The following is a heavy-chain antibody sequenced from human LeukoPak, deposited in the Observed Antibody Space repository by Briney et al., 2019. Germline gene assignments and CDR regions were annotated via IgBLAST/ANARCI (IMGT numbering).Heavy chain of an antibody. V-gene: IGHV1-46*01. CDR1: GYTFTSYY. CDR2: INPSGGST. Sequence: ASVKVSCKASGYTFTSYYMHWVRQAPGRGLEWMGIINPSGGSTSYAQKFQGRVTMTRDMSTSTVYMELSSLRSEDTAVYYCARAHGYNYFDYWGQGTLVTVSS. D-gene: IGHD5-24*01. CDR3: ARAHGYNYFDY. J-gene: IGHJ4*02.